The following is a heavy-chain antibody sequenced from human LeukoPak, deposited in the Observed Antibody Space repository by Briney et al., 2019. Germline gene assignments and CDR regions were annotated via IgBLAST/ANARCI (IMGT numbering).Heavy chain of an antibody. CDR3: ARDLINYDFWSGLFDY. V-gene: IGHV3-74*01. D-gene: IGHD3-3*01. J-gene: IGHJ4*02. CDR2: ISTDGYRT. Sequence: GGSLRLSCAASGFTFSSYWMHWVRQAPGKGLVWVSRISTDGYRTNHADSVKGRFTISRDNAKNTLYLQMNSLRADDTGVYYCARDLINYDFWSGLFDYWGQGTLVTVSS. CDR1: GFTFSSYW.